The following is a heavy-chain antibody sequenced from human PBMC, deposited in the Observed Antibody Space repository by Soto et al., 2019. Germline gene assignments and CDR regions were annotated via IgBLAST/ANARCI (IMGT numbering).Heavy chain of an antibody. J-gene: IGHJ6*02. CDR3: ARFPQRRYQLRYEDYYYGMDV. Sequence: ASVKVSCKASGYAFTGYYMGWVRQAPGQGLEWMGWINPNSGGTNYAQKFQGRVTMTRDTSISTAYMELSRLRSHGTAVYYRARFPQRRYQLRYEDYYYGMDVWGQGTTVTVSS. D-gene: IGHD2-2*02. CDR1: GYAFTGYY. CDR2: INPNSGGT. V-gene: IGHV1-2*02.